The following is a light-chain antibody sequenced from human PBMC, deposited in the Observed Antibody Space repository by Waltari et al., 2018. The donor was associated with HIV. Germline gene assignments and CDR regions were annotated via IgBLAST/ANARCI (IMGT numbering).Light chain of an antibody. CDR1: RSDVGSSHI. CDR2: EGS. Sequence: QSALTQPASASGSPGQSITISCPGTRSDVGSSHILSWYQQHPGKAPKPMIYEGSKRPSGVSNRFSGSKSGNTASLTISGLQAEDEADYYCCSYAGTNWVFGGGTKLTVL. V-gene: IGLV2-23*01. CDR3: CSYAGTNWV. J-gene: IGLJ3*02.